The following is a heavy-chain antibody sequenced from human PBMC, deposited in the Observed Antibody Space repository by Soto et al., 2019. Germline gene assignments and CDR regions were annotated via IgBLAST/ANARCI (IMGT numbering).Heavy chain of an antibody. CDR1: GGSISSGDYY. CDR2: IYYSGST. CDR3: AREDLTVTRPHFDY. D-gene: IGHD4-17*01. V-gene: IGHV4-30-4*01. Sequence: QVQLQESGPGLVKPSQTLSLTCTVSGGSISSGDYYWSWIRQPPGKGLEWIGYIYYSGSTYYNPSLKSRVTITLDTSKNQFSLKLSSVTAADTAVYYCAREDLTVTRPHFDYWGQGTLVTVSS. J-gene: IGHJ4*02.